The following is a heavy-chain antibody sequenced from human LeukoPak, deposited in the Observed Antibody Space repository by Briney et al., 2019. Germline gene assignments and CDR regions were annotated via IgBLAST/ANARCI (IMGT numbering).Heavy chain of an antibody. V-gene: IGHV3-66*01. CDR3: ARDRAVAGTRWFDP. CDR2: IYSGGST. CDR1: GFTVSSNY. Sequence: GGSLRLSCAASGFTVSSNYMSWVRQAPGKGLEWVSVIYSGGSTYYADSVKGRFTISRDNSKNTLCLQMNSLRAEDTAVYYCARDRAVAGTRWFDPWGQGTLVTVSS. D-gene: IGHD6-19*01. J-gene: IGHJ5*02.